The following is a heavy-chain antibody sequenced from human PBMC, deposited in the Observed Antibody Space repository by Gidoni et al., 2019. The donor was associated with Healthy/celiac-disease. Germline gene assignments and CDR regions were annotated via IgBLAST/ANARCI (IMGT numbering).Heavy chain of an antibody. CDR1: GFTFSSYS. J-gene: IGHJ5*02. Sequence: EVQLVESGGGLVKPGGSLRLSCAASGFTFSSYSMNWVRQAPGKGLEWVSSISSSSSYIYYADSVKGRFTISRDNAKNSLYLQMNSLRAEDTAVYYCARAADFWSGFGPGFDPWGQGTLVTVSS. D-gene: IGHD3-3*01. CDR2: ISSSSSYI. CDR3: ARAADFWSGFGPGFDP. V-gene: IGHV3-21*01.